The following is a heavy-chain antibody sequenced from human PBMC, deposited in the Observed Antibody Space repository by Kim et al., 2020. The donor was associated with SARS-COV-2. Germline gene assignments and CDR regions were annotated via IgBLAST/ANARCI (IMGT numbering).Heavy chain of an antibody. Sequence: GGSLRLSCAASGFSMSDYAMTWVRQPPWRGLEWVSSISGGGINIYYSDSEKGRFTIFRDDSKNTVYLEMNSLRVEDTALYFCAKGARYSGTWYVDNWGQG. CDR1: GFSMSDYA. CDR3: AKGARYSGTWYVDN. J-gene: IGHJ4*02. D-gene: IGHD1-26*01. CDR2: ISGGGINI. V-gene: IGHV3-23*01.